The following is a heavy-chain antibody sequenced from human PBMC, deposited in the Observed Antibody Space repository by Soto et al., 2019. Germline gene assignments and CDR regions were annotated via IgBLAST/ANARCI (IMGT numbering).Heavy chain of an antibody. V-gene: IGHV1-3*01. J-gene: IGHJ4*02. Sequence: ASVTVSCKASGYTFTSYAMHWVRQAPGQRLEWMGWINAGNGNTKYSQKFQGRVTITRDTSASTAYMELRSPRSDDTAVYYCARVVLSGSYFDWLSFDYWGQGTLVTVSS. D-gene: IGHD3-9*01. CDR2: INAGNGNT. CDR1: GYTFTSYA. CDR3: ARVVLSGSYFDWLSFDY.